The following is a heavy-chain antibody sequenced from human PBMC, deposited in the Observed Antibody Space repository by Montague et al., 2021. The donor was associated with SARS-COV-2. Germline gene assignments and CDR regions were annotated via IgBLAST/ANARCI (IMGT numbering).Heavy chain of an antibody. D-gene: IGHD2-15*01. Sequence: SEILSLTCVVSGDSISTDNWWTWVRLPPGKGLEWVGRIYTGGNTNYNPSLKSRVTISVDTSKNQFSLKLSSVTAADTAVYYCAGGPAATYYYGMDVWGQGTTVTVSS. CDR1: GDSISTDNW. J-gene: IGHJ6*02. CDR2: IYTGGNT. V-gene: IGHV4-4*02. CDR3: AGGPAATYYYGMDV.